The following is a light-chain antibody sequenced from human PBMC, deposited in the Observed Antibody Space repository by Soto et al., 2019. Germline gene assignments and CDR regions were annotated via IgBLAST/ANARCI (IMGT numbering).Light chain of an antibody. V-gene: IGKV1-39*01. CDR3: QQRYSTLTWT. CDR1: QSISSY. Sequence: DIQMTQSPSSLSASVGDRVTITCRASQSISSYLNWYQQKPGKAPKLLIYAASSLQSEAPSRFSGSGSGTDFTLTISSLQHEDFATYYCQQRYSTLTWTFGQGTKVEIK. J-gene: IGKJ1*01. CDR2: AAS.